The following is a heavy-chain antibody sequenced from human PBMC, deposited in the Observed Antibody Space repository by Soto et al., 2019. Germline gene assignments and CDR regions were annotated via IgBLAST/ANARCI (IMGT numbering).Heavy chain of an antibody. V-gene: IGHV5-51*01. CDR1: GYSFSTYW. Sequence: GESLKICCTGSGYSFSTYWIGWVRQMPGQGLEWMGIIFPDDSDTRYSPSFQGHVTISVDKSISTAYVQWSSLKASDSAIYYCFRGGVTSRTFDYWGQGTLVTVSS. J-gene: IGHJ4*02. D-gene: IGHD3-16*01. CDR3: FRGGVTSRTFDY. CDR2: IFPDDSDT.